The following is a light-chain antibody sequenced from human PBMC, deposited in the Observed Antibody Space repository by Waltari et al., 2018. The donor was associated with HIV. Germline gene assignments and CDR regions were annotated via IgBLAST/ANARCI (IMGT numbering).Light chain of an antibody. CDR2: EVN. V-gene: IGLV2-8*01. J-gene: IGLJ2*01. CDR1: SSDVGAYNY. CDR3: SSYAGSAVV. Sequence: QSALTQPPSASGSRGQSVTISCTGTSSDVGAYNYVSWYQQYPGMAPKLIIYEVNKRPSGVPDRFSVSKSGNTASLTVSGLQAEDEADFYCSSYAGSAVVFGGGTKLTVL.